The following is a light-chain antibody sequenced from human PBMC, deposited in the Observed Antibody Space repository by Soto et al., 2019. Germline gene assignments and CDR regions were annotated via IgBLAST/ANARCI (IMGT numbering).Light chain of an antibody. V-gene: IGKV3D-7*01. J-gene: IGKJ1*01. Sequence: PGERATLSCRASQSISSSYLTWYQQKPGQAPRLLIYGASTRATGIPARFSGSGSGTEFTLTITSLQPDDFATYYRQQYKRYSKTFGQGTKVDIK. CDR3: QQYKRYSKT. CDR1: QSISSSY. CDR2: GAS.